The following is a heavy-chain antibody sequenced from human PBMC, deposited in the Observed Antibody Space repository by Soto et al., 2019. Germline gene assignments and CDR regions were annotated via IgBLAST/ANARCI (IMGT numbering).Heavy chain of an antibody. J-gene: IGHJ5*02. V-gene: IGHV4-61*01. CDR3: ARGDAINWFDP. CDR1: GVSVTSASFY. D-gene: IGHD2-2*01. Sequence: VALSLTCTVSGVSVTSASFYWNWIRQPPGKALEWIGFISYSGSTNSNPSLRSRVTRSVDTSKNQFALKLNSVTAADTAVYFCARGDAINWFDPWGHGTLVTVSS. CDR2: ISYSGST.